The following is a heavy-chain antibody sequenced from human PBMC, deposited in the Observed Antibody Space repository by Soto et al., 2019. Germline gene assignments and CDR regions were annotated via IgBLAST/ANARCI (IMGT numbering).Heavy chain of an antibody. D-gene: IGHD1-26*01. CDR2: IDWEDEK. Sequence: GTGTTLVNPTETHTLSCVFSEFSLTKKGMCVSWIRQPPGKALEWLALIDWEDEKYYETSLKTRLSISTDTSTSHVVLIMTNMDPSDTATYYCARISGRFQKGFDSCSQGALVT. CDR3: ARISGRFQKGFDS. CDR1: EFSLTKKGMC. V-gene: IGHV2-70*01. J-gene: IGHJ4*02.